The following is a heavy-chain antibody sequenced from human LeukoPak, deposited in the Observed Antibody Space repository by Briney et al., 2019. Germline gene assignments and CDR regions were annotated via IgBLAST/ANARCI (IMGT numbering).Heavy chain of an antibody. J-gene: IGHJ5*02. V-gene: IGHV3-53*05. CDR1: GFTVISNL. D-gene: IGHD5-18*01. CDR2: IYSGGAT. CDR3: AKDSVDSYGRINWFDP. Sequence: PGGYLRLSCAASGFTVISNLMTWVRQSPGRGLEWLSSIYSGGATYYADSVKGRFTISRDHSKNSLYLQMNSLRAEDTAVYYCAKDSVDSYGRINWFDPWGQGTLVTVSS.